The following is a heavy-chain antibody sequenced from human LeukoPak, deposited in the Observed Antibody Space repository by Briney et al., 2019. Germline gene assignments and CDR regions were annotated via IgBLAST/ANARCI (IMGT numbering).Heavy chain of an antibody. Sequence: PSETLSLTCAVSGGSISSGGYYWSWIRQHPGKGLEWIGYIYYSGSTYYNPSLKSRVTISVDTSKNQFSLKLSSVTAADTAVYYCARDTQLPDVEGGLGSIDYWGQGTLVTVSS. J-gene: IGHJ4*02. V-gene: IGHV4-31*11. CDR1: GGSISSGGYY. D-gene: IGHD5-12*01. CDR2: IYYSGST. CDR3: ARDTQLPDVEGGLGSIDY.